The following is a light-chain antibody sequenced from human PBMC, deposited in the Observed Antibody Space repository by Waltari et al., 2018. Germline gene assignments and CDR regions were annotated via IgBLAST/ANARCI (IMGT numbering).Light chain of an antibody. CDR2: GAS. CDR1: QSVSSSY. CDR3: QQYGSSPGT. J-gene: IGKJ4*01. V-gene: IGKV3-20*01. Sequence: EIVLTQSPGTLSLSPGERATLSCRASQSVSSSYLAWYQQKPGQAPRLLIYGASSRATGIPDRFSGSGSGTDFTLTISRLEPEDFAVYYCQQYGSSPGTCGGGTKVEIK.